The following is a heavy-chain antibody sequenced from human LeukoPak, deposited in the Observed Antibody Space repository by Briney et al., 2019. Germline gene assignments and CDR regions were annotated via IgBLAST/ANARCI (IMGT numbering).Heavy chain of an antibody. CDR3: ASKISVGEYYFDY. D-gene: IGHD1-26*01. CDR1: GGTLSSYA. V-gene: IGHV1-69*04. CDR2: IIPILGIA. J-gene: IGHJ4*02. Sequence: GSSVKVSCKASGGTLSSYAISWVRQAPGQGLEWMGRIIPILGIANYAQKFQGRVKITADKSTSTAYMELSSLGSEDTAVYYCASKISVGEYYFDYWGQGTLVTVSS.